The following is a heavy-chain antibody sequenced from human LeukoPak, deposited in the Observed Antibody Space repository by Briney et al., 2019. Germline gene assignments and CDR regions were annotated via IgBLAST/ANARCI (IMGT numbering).Heavy chain of an antibody. Sequence: GSLRLSCAASGFTFSSYGMHWVRQAPGKGLEWVAVISYDGSNKYYADSVKGRFTISRDNSKNTLYLQMSSLRAEDTAVYYCTKDVGVVMFDYWGQGTLVTVSS. CDR3: TKDVGVVMFDY. J-gene: IGHJ4*02. CDR1: GFTFSSYG. CDR2: ISYDGSNK. V-gene: IGHV3-30*18. D-gene: IGHD3-3*01.